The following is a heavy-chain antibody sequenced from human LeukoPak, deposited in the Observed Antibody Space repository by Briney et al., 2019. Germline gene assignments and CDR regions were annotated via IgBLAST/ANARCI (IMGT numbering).Heavy chain of an antibody. CDR1: GGSISSSSYY. J-gene: IGHJ5*02. CDR3: ARDSTTAAGTGGWFWFDP. Sequence: PSETLTLTCTVSGGSISSSSYYWGWIRQPPGKGLEWIGSIYYSGSTYYNPSLKSRVTISVDTSKNQFSLKLSSVTAADTAVYYCARDSTTAAGTGGWFWFDPWGQGTLVTVSS. V-gene: IGHV4-39*07. CDR2: IYYSGST. D-gene: IGHD6-13*01.